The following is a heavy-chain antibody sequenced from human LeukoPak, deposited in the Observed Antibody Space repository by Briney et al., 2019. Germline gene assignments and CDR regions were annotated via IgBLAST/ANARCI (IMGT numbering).Heavy chain of an antibody. Sequence: GGSLRLSCAASGFTFSTYGMHWVRQAPGKGLKWVAVIWYDGSNKYYADSVKGRFTISRDNSKNTLYLQMNSLRAEDTAVYYCARDGTYYYDSSGYYAEYFQHWGQGTLVTVSS. CDR2: IWYDGSNK. V-gene: IGHV3-33*01. J-gene: IGHJ1*01. D-gene: IGHD3-22*01. CDR3: ARDGTYYYDSSGYYAEYFQH. CDR1: GFTFSTYG.